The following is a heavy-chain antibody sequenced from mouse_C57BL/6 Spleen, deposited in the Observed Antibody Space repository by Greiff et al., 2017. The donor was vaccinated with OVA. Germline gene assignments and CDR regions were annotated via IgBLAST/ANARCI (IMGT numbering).Heavy chain of an antibody. CDR1: GYAFSSSW. J-gene: IGHJ4*01. CDR3: AREGGQLYYYAMDY. Sequence: VQLQQSGPELVKPGASVKISCKASGYAFSSSWMNWVKQRPGKGLEWIGRIYPGDGDTNYNGKFKGKATLTADKSSSTAYMQLSSLTSEDSAVYFCAREGGQLYYYAMDYWGQGTSVTVSS. CDR2: IYPGDGDT. V-gene: IGHV1-82*01. D-gene: IGHD3-3*01.